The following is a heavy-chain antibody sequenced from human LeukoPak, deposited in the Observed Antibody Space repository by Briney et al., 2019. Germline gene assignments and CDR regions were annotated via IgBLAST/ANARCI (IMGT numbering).Heavy chain of an antibody. V-gene: IGHV3-66*01. Sequence: GGSLRLSCAASGFSVSSHSMSWIRQAPGKGLDWVSLDYSGGGAHYSDSVKGRFTISRDNAKNSLYLQMNSLTAEDTAVYYCARDLCLDERGGQGTLVTVSS. CDR2: DYSGGGA. CDR3: ARDLCLDER. CDR1: GFSVSSHS. J-gene: IGHJ4*02. D-gene: IGHD2-2*01.